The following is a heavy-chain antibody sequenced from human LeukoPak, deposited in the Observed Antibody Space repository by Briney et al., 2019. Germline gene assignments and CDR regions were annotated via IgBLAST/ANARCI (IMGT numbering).Heavy chain of an antibody. CDR2: IKPSGGST. V-gene: IGHV1-46*01. CDR3: ARDNKGPSYYFDY. Sequence: ASVKVSCKASGYTFTSYYMHWVRQAPGQVLEWMGIIKPSGGSTSYAQKFQGRVTMTRDTSTSTVYMELSGLRSEDTAVYYCARDNKGPSYYFDYWGQGTLVTVSS. D-gene: IGHD2/OR15-2a*01. CDR1: GYTFTSYY. J-gene: IGHJ4*02.